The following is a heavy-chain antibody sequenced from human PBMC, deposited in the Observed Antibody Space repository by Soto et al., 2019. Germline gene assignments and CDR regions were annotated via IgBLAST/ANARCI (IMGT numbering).Heavy chain of an antibody. J-gene: IGHJ4*02. V-gene: IGHV3-30-3*01. D-gene: IGHD3-10*01. CDR1: GFTFSSHS. Sequence: QVQLVESGGGVVQPGRSLRLSCAASGFTFSSHSIQWVRQAPGKGLEWVAVISYDGSIKYYADSVKGRFTISRDNSKNTAYLQMNRLRAEDTAVFYCARELSTSGDLDYWGQGTLVIVSS. CDR2: ISYDGSIK. CDR3: ARELSTSGDLDY.